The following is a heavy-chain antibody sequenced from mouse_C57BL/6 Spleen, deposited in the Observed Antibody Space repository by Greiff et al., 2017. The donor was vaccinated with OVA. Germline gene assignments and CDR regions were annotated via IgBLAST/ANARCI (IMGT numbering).Heavy chain of an antibody. D-gene: IGHD2-1*01. CDR1: GYTFTSYG. Sequence: QVTLKESGAELARPGASLKLSCKASGYTFTSYGISWVKQRTGQGLEWIGEIYPRSGNTYYNEKFKGKATLTADKSSSTAYMELRSLTSEDSAVYFCARYYYGNYGDWYFDVWGTGTTVTVSS. CDR2: IYPRSGNT. V-gene: IGHV1-81*01. CDR3: ARYYYGNYGDWYFDV. J-gene: IGHJ1*03.